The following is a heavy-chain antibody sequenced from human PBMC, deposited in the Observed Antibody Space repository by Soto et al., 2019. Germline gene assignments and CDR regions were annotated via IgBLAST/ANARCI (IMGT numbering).Heavy chain of an antibody. CDR2: IYYSGNT. D-gene: IGHD3-10*01. CDR3: ARRYGSAFDF. J-gene: IGHJ3*01. CDR1: GGSISSYY. V-gene: IGHV4-59*01. Sequence: SETLSLTCTVSGGSISSYYWSWIRQPPGKGLEWIGYIYYSGNTNYNPSLKSRVTISVDTSKNQFSLKLSSVTAADTAVYYCARRYGSAFDFWGKGTMVTVS.